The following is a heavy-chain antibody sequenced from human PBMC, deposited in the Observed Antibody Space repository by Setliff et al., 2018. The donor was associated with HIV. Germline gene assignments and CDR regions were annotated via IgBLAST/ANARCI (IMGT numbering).Heavy chain of an antibody. CDR1: GFTFSNYA. CDR3: ASLDTAHFSGVTGVAY. J-gene: IGHJ4*02. V-gene: IGHV3-64*04. Sequence: PGGSLRLSCSGSGFTFSNYAMHWVRQAPGKGLEYVSAISNYGGSTYYADSLKGRFTISRDNSKNTLYLQMDSLRAEDTAVYYCASLDTAHFSGVTGVAYWGQGTMVTVSS. D-gene: IGHD5-18*01. CDR2: ISNYGGST.